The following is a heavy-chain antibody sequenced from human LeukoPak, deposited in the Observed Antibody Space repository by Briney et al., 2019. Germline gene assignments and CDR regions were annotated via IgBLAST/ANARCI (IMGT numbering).Heavy chain of an antibody. CDR3: ARDDYGDYVFDY. J-gene: IGHJ4*02. CDR1: GFTFSSYG. V-gene: IGHV3-23*01. Sequence: GGSLRLSCAASGFTFSSYGMSWVRQAPGKGLEWVSAISGSGGSTYYADSVKGRFTISRDNSKNTLYLQMNSLRAEDTAVYYCARDDYGDYVFDYWGQGTLVTVSS. CDR2: ISGSGGST. D-gene: IGHD4-17*01.